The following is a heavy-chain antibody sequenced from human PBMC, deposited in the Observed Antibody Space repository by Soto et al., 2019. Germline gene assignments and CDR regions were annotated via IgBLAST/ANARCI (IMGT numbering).Heavy chain of an antibody. J-gene: IGHJ6*02. CDR2: ISYDGGNK. V-gene: IGHV3-30*18. Sequence: QVYLVESGGGVVQPGTSLRLSCAASGFTFTDYGMHWVRQAPGKGLEWVAVISYDGGNKYYADSVKGRFTISRDNSKSARDLEMGSLIAEDTAVYHCAKDYGDTRGVAALWGQGTTVTVSS. CDR3: AKDYGDTRGVAAL. CDR1: GFTFTDYG. D-gene: IGHD4-17*01.